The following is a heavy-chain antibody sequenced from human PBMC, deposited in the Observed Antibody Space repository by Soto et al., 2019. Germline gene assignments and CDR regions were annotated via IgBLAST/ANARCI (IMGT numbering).Heavy chain of an antibody. CDR2: ISSSNGNT. CDR1: GYTFTNYG. J-gene: IGHJ5*02. V-gene: IGHV1-18*04. Sequence: QVQLVQSGAEVRKPGASVKVSCKASGYTFTNYGINWVRQAPGRGPEWMGWISSSNGNTNYAQNLQGRLTMSTDTSTNTAYMELRSLRSDDTAVYYCARDRPPYLVWMSQRGWFDPWGQGTLVTVSS. CDR3: ARDRPPYLVWMSQRGWFDP. D-gene: IGHD3-3*01.